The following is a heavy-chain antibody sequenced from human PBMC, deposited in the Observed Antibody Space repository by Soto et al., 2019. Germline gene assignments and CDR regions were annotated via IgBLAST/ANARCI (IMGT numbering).Heavy chain of an antibody. V-gene: IGHV4-59*01. CDR1: GSSISSYF. Sequence: QVQLQESGPGLVKPSETLSLTCTDSGSSISSYFFSWIRQSPGKGLEWIGYIYYTGSTTYNPSLKGRGTISVATTQLHFSLRVCAVTAVDPAIYYCARIHRIAARYFEYWGQGALVTVSS. CDR2: IYYTGST. CDR3: ARIHRIAARYFEY. J-gene: IGHJ4*02. D-gene: IGHD6-6*01.